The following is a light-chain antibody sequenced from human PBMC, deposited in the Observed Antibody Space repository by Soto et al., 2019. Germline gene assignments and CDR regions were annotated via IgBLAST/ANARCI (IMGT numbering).Light chain of an antibody. CDR3: QQYGSSPWT. Sequence: EIVLTQSPGTLSLSPGERATLSCRASQSVSSSYLAWNQQKPGQAPRLLIYGASSRATGIPDRSSGSGSGTDFTLTISRLEPEDFAVYYCQQYGSSPWTFGQGTKVDIK. CDR1: QSVSSSY. V-gene: IGKV3-20*01. J-gene: IGKJ1*01. CDR2: GAS.